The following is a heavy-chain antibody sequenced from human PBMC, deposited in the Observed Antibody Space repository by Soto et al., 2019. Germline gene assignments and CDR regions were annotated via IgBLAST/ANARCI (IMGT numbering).Heavy chain of an antibody. V-gene: IGHV1-69*06. D-gene: IGHD6-19*01. Sequence: ASVKVSCKASGGTFSSYAISWVRQAPGQGLEWMGGIIPIFGTANYAQKFQGRVTITADKSTSTAYMELSSLRSEDTAVYYCARDYAVAGLVYNGFDPWGQGTLVTVSS. CDR3: ARDYAVAGLVYNGFDP. CDR1: GGTFSSYA. CDR2: IIPIFGTA. J-gene: IGHJ5*02.